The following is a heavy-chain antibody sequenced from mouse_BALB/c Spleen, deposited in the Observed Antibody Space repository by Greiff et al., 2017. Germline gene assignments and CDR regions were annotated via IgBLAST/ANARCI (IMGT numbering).Heavy chain of an antibody. V-gene: IGHV1S81*02. Sequence: QVQLKQPGAELVKPGASVKLSCKASGYTFTSYWMHWVKQRPGQGLEWIGEINPSNGRTNYNEKFKSKATLTVDKSSSTAYMQLSSLTSEDSAFYYCARYYLFTTGAWFAYWGQGTLVTVSA. J-gene: IGHJ3*01. CDR1: GYTFTSYW. CDR2: INPSNGRT. D-gene: IGHD2-12*01. CDR3: ARYYLFTTGAWFAY.